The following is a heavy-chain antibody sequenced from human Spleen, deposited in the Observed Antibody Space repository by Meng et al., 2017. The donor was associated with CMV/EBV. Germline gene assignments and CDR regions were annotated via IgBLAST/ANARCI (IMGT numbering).Heavy chain of an antibody. CDR2: ISYDGTNK. D-gene: IGHD2-8*01. CDR1: GFTFRTYA. J-gene: IGHJ4*02. Sequence: GSLLKISCAASGFTFRTYAMHWVRQAPGKGLEWMGVISYDGTNKFYADSVKGRFTISRDNSRNTLYLQVNSLRAEDTAVYHCARDDCSSGVCYLFDYWGQGTLVTVSS. CDR3: ARDDCSSGVCYLFDY. V-gene: IGHV3-30-3*01.